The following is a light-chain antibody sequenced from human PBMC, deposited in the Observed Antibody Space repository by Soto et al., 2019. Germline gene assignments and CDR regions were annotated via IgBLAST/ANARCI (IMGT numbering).Light chain of an antibody. V-gene: IGLV2-14*03. J-gene: IGLJ1*01. Sequence: QSVLTQPASVPGSPGQSITITCTGTSSDVGGYNYVSWYQQHPGKAPKVLISDVSNRPSGISNRFSGSKSGNTASLTISGLQAEDEADYYCSSYTSIDTWVFGTGTKVTVL. CDR2: DVS. CDR3: SSYTSIDTWV. CDR1: SSDVGGYNY.